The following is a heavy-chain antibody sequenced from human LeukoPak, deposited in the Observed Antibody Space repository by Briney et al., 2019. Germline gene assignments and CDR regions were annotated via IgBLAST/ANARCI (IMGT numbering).Heavy chain of an antibody. D-gene: IGHD3-16*02. CDR1: GFTFSSYA. CDR3: ARVNDYVWGSYRSYYFDY. V-gene: IGHV3-30-3*01. J-gene: IGHJ4*02. Sequence: PGGSLRLSCAASGFTFSSYAIHWVRQAPGKGLEWVAVISYDGSNKYYADSVKGRFTISRDNSKNTLYLQMNSLRAEDTAVYYCARVNDYVWGSYRSYYFDYWGQGTLVTVSS. CDR2: ISYDGSNK.